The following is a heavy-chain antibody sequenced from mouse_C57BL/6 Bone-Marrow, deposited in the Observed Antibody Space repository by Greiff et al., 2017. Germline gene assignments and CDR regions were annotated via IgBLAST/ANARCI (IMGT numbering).Heavy chain of an antibody. D-gene: IGHD1-1*01. V-gene: IGHV5-4*01. Sequence: EVMLVESGGGLVKPGGSLKLSCAASGFTFSSYAMSWVRQTPEKRLEWVATISDGGSYTYYPDNVKGRFTISRDNAKNNLYLQMSHLKSEDTAMYYCARDTTTRDYFDYWGQGTTLTVSS. CDR2: ISDGGSYT. CDR1: GFTFSSYA. CDR3: ARDTTTRDYFDY. J-gene: IGHJ2*01.